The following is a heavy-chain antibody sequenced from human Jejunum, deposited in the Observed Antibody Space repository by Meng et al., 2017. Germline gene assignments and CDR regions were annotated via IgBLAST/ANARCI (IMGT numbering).Heavy chain of an antibody. Sequence: RQASGPGLVRPLETLSLTCTVSGGSVSSVNCYWSWVRKPPREGLEWIWYIYYRGRTNYNPSLKSRVTISVDTSKNQFSLKLSSVTAADTAVYYCARGGFFEAAAANLIDSWGQGTLVTV. D-gene: IGHD6-13*01. CDR1: GGSVSSVNCY. J-gene: IGHJ4*02. CDR2: IYYRGRT. CDR3: ARGGFFEAAAANLIDS. V-gene: IGHV4-61*01.